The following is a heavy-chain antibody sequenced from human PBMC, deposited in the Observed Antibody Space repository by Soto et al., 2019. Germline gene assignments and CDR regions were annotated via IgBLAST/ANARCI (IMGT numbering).Heavy chain of an antibody. Sequence: GGSLRLSCAASGFTFSSYGMHWVRQAPGKGLEWVAVISYDGSNKYYADSVKGRFTISRDSSKNTLYLQMNSLRAEDTAVYYCAKSLPDYYDSSGYYAMDYWGQGTLVTVSS. CDR2: ISYDGSNK. V-gene: IGHV3-30*18. D-gene: IGHD3-22*01. J-gene: IGHJ4*02. CDR1: GFTFSSYG. CDR3: AKSLPDYYDSSGYYAMDY.